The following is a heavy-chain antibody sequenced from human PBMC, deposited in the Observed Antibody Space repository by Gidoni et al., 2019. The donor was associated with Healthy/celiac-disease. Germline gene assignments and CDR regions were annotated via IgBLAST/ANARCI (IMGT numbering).Heavy chain of an antibody. Sequence: QLQLQESGPGLVKPSETLSLTCTVSGGSISSSSYYWGWIRQPPGKGLEWIGSIYYSGSTYYNPSLKSRVTISVDTSKNQFSLKLSSVTAADTAVYYCATGIAAARRQYNWFDPWGQGTLVTVSS. CDR3: ATGIAAARRQYNWFDP. D-gene: IGHD6-13*01. J-gene: IGHJ5*02. CDR2: IYYSGST. V-gene: IGHV4-39*07. CDR1: GGSISSSSYY.